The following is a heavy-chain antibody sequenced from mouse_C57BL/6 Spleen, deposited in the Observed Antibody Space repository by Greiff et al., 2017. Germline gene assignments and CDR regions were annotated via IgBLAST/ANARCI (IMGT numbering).Heavy chain of an antibody. D-gene: IGHD1-3*01. V-gene: IGHV7-3*01. Sequence: EVQGVESGGGLVQPGGSLSLSCAASGFTFTDYYMSWVRQPPGKALEWLGFIRNKANGYTTEYSASVKCRFTISRDNSQSILYLQMNALRAEDSATDDCARYGREGTRAMDYWGQGTSVTVSS. CDR3: ARYGREGTRAMDY. CDR1: GFTFTDYY. J-gene: IGHJ4*01. CDR2: IRNKANGYTT.